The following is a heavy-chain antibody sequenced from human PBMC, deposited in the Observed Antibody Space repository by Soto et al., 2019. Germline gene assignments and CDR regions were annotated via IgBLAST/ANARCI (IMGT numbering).Heavy chain of an antibody. CDR1: GASIRSSY. CDR3: KRTVTVTTGGYYDMDV. D-gene: IGHD4-4*01. J-gene: IGHJ6*02. CDR2: IYYSGST. Sequence: SETLSLTCTVSGASIRSSYWSWIRQPPGKGLEWIGYIYYSGSTNQNPSLKSRVTISVDTSKNQFSLKLSSVTAADTAVYYCKRTVTVTTGGYYDMDVWGQGTTVTVSS. V-gene: IGHV4-59*01.